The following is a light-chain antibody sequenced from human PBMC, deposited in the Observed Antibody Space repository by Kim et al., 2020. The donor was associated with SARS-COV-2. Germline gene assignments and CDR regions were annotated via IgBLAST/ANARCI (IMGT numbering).Light chain of an antibody. CDR2: DVS. Sequence: TIPSRGTSSDVGGYNLVCGKQAQPVRAPKLMILDVSNRPLGVSNRFCGSKSGKTASLTISGLQAEDEADYYCSSYTSSSSLGVYVFGTGTKVTVL. J-gene: IGLJ1*01. CDR1: SSDVGGYNL. CDR3: SSYTSSSSLGVYV. V-gene: IGLV2-14*03.